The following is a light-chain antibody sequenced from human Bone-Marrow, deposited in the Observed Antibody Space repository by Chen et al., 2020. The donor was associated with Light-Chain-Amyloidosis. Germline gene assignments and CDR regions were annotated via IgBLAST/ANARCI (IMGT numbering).Light chain of an antibody. Sequence: EIVLTQSPGTLSLSPGEGANLSCRASQTIRSNYLTWYQQKFGQAHRLLIYGSSSRATGIPDRFTGSGSGTDFTLTINRLEPEDCAMYYCQQYGTSPHTFGGGTKVEIK. V-gene: IGKV3-20*01. J-gene: IGKJ4*01. CDR2: GSS. CDR1: QTIRSNY. CDR3: QQYGTSPHT.